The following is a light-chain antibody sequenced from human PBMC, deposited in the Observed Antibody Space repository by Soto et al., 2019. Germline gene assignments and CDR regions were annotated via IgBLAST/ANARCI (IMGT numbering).Light chain of an antibody. J-gene: IGKJ4*01. V-gene: IGKV1-5*03. Sequence: DIQMTQSPSTLCVSVGDRVTITCRASQSISSWLAWYQQKPGKAPKLLIYKASSLESGVPSRFSGSGSGTEFTLSISSLQPDDFATYYCQQYNSYPLTFGGGTKVEIK. CDR1: QSISSW. CDR3: QQYNSYPLT. CDR2: KAS.